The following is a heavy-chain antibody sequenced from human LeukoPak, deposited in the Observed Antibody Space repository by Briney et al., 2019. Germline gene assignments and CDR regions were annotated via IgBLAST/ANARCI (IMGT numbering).Heavy chain of an antibody. CDR1: GGSISSYY. V-gene: IGHV4-59*01. Sequence: PSETLSLTCTVSGGSISSYYRSWIRQPPGKGLEWIGYIYYSGSTNYNPSLKSRVTISVDTSKNQFSLKLSSVTAADTAVYYCARTQCYDSSGRNTRDAFDIWGQGTMVTVSS. CDR2: IYYSGST. D-gene: IGHD3-22*01. CDR3: ARTQCYDSSGRNTRDAFDI. J-gene: IGHJ3*02.